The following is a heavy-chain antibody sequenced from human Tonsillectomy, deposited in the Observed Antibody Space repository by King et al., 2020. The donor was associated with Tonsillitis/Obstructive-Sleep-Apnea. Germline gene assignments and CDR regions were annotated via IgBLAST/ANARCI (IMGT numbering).Heavy chain of an antibody. J-gene: IGHJ4*02. CDR3: AKGSVGQCSGTRCYYFDH. CDR2: ISGSDDGT. Sequence: VQLVESGGALVQPGGSLRLSCVASGFNFKTYAMSWVRRAPGKGPEWVAAISGSDDGTYHADSVRGRFTISRDNSKNTLYLQMNSLRAEDTAVYYCAKGSVGQCSGTRCYYFDHWGQGTLVPVSS. D-gene: IGHD2-2*01. CDR1: GFNFKTYA. V-gene: IGHV3-23*04.